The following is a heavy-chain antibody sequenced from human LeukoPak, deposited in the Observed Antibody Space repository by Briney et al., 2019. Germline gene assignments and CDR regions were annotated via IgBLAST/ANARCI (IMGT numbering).Heavy chain of an antibody. CDR2: ISSGSTYI. D-gene: IGHD3-10*02. CDR3: AELGITMIGGV. Sequence: GGSLRLSCAASGFTFSSYTMNWVRQAPGKGLEWVSSISSGSTYIYYADSMKGRFTISRDNAKNSLYLQMNSLRAEDTAVYYCAELGITMIGGVWGKGTTVTISS. CDR1: GFTFSSYT. J-gene: IGHJ6*04. V-gene: IGHV3-21*01.